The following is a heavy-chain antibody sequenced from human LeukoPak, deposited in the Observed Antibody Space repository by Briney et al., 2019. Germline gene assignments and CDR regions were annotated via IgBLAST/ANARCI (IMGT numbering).Heavy chain of an antibody. CDR3: ARVFDSGSQAYFYYMDV. CDR1: GASISSTNNF. D-gene: IGHD3-10*01. J-gene: IGHJ6*03. V-gene: IGHV4-61*05. Sequence: SETLSLTCTVSGASISSTNNFWGWIRQPPGKGLEWIGYIYYSGSTNYNPSLKSRVTMSVDTSKNQFSLKVSSVTAADTAVYYCARVFDSGSQAYFYYMDVWGKGTTVTISS. CDR2: IYYSGST.